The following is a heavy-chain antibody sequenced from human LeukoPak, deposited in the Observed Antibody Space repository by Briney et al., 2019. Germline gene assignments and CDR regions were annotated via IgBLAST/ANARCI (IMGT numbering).Heavy chain of an antibody. D-gene: IGHD3-22*01. CDR3: ARFGDSSGYYYFYWYFDL. J-gene: IGHJ2*01. CDR2: IYSSGTK. CDR1: GFTVNNNY. Sequence: GGSLRLSCAASGFTVNNNYMTWVRQAPGKGLEWVSVIYSSGTKNYADSVKGRFIISRDDSKNTLYLQMSTLRPEDTAVYYCARFGDSSGYYYFYWYFDLWGRGTPVTVSS. V-gene: IGHV3-53*01.